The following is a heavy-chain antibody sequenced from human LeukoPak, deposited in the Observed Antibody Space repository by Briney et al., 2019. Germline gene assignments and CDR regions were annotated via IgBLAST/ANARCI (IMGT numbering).Heavy chain of an antibody. Sequence: GGSLRLSCAASGFTFSGYSMSWVRQAPGKGPELVSPISGGGDATYYADSVKGRFTISRENSKNTLYVQMNSMRAEDTAVYYCAKDRQSRGSLGFDYWGQGALVIVSS. D-gene: IGHD3-22*01. V-gene: IGHV3-23*01. CDR3: AKDRQSRGSLGFDY. CDR1: GFTFSGYS. J-gene: IGHJ4*02. CDR2: ISGGGDAT.